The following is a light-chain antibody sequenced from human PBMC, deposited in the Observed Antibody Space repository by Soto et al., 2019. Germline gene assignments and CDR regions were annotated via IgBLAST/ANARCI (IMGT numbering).Light chain of an antibody. J-gene: IGLJ2*01. Sequence: QSALTQPPSTSGSPGQSVTISCAGSSSDVGGYNFVSWYQQHPGKAPKLMIYEVTQRPSGVPDRFSGSKSGNTASLTVSGLQAEDEADYYCSSYAGSNILVFGGGTKLTVL. CDR2: EVT. CDR3: SSYAGSNILV. V-gene: IGLV2-8*01. CDR1: SSDVGGYNF.